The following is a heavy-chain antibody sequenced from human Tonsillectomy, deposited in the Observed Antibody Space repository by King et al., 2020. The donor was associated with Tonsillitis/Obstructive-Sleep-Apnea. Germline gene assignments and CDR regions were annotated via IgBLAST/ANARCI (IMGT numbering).Heavy chain of an antibody. D-gene: IGHD2-15*01. V-gene: IGHV3-30*01. CDR1: GFTFSSYA. CDR2: ISYDGSNK. J-gene: IGHJ6*03. Sequence: VQLVESGGGVVQPGRSLRLSCAASGFTFSSYAMHWVRQAPGKGLEWVAVISYDGSNKYYADSVKGRFTISRDNSKNTLYLQMNSLRAEDTAVYYCARDGRRYCSGGSCYSYMDVWGKGTTVTVSS. CDR3: ARDGRRYCSGGSCYSYMDV.